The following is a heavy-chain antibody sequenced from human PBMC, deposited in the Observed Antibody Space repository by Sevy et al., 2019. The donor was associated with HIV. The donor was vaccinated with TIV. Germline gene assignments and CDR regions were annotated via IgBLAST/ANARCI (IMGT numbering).Heavy chain of an antibody. J-gene: IGHJ3*02. D-gene: IGHD7-27*01. CDR1: GFTFSSYS. CDR2: ISSSSSDI. CDR3: ARQYGDSGAFDI. V-gene: IGHV3-21*01. Sequence: GGSLRLSCAASGFTFSSYSMNWVRQAPGKGLEWVSSISSSSSDIYYADSVKGRFTISRDNAKNSLYLQMNSLGAEDTAVYYCARQYGDSGAFDIWGQGTMVTVSS.